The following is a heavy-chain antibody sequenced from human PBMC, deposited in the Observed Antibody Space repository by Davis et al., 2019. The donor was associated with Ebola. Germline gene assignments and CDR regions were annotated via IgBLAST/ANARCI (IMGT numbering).Heavy chain of an antibody. D-gene: IGHD6-6*01. CDR2: IYSGGST. J-gene: IGHJ4*02. Sequence: SETLSLTCTVSGGSISSYYWSWIRQPPGKGLEWIGSIYSGGSTYYNPSLKSRVTISVDTSKNQFSLKLTSVTAADTAIYYCARLEYSSSWYFDYRGQGTLVTVSS. CDR1: GGSISSYY. CDR3: ARLEYSSSWYFDY. V-gene: IGHV4-39*01.